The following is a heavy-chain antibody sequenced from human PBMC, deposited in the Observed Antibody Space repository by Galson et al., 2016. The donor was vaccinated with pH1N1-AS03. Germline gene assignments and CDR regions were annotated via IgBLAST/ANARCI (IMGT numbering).Heavy chain of an antibody. CDR2: ISYDGTKK. CDR3: TRGSGSGWYGSYYDY. D-gene: IGHD6-19*01. J-gene: IGHJ4*02. CDR1: GFTFSTYS. V-gene: IGHV3-30*04. Sequence: SLRLSCAASGFTFSTYSMHWVRQAPGRGLEWVALISYDGTKKFHADSVKGRFTISRDTPKNTLYLQMNSLRVEDTAVYYCTRGSGSGWYGSYYDYWGQGTLVPVSS.